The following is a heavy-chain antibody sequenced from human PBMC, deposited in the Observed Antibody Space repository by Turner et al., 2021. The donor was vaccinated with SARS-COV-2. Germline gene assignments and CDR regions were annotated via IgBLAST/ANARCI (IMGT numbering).Heavy chain of an antibody. CDR3: AKDNRGNYYYGMDV. D-gene: IGHD3-10*01. CDR2: ISWNSGSI. CDR1: GFTFDDYA. J-gene: IGHJ6*02. V-gene: IGHV3-9*01. Sequence: EVQLVESGGGLLKPGGSLSLSCAASGFTFDDYAMHWVRQAPGKGLEWVSGISWNSGSIGYADSVKGRFTISRDNSKNTLYLQMNSLRAEDTAVYYCAKDNRGNYYYGMDVWGQGTTVTVSS.